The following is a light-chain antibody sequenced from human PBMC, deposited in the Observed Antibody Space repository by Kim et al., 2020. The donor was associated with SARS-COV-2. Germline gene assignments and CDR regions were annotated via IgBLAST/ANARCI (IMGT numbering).Light chain of an antibody. CDR1: QSINIW. CDR3: QEYKSDSWT. V-gene: IGKV1-5*01. Sequence: GDRVTITCRASQSINIWLAWYQQKPGKAPNLLIYDASILESVVPSRFSGSGSGTQFTLTISSLQPDDFATYYCQEYKSDSWTFGQGTKVEIK. J-gene: IGKJ1*01. CDR2: DAS.